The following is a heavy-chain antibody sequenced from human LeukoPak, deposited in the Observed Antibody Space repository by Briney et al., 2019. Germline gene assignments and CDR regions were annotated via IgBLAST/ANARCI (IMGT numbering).Heavy chain of an antibody. J-gene: IGHJ4*02. V-gene: IGHV3-48*04. Sequence: GGSLRLSCAASGFTFSSYSMNWVRQAPGKGLEWVSYISSSSSTIYYADSVKGRFTISRDNAKNSLYLQMNSLRAEDTAVYYCARDLERYSYGWTNDYWGQGTLVAVSS. CDR1: GFTFSSYS. D-gene: IGHD5-18*01. CDR2: ISSSSSTI. CDR3: ARDLERYSYGWTNDY.